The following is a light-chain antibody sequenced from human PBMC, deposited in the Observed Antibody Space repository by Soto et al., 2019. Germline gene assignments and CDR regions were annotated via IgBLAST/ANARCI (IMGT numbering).Light chain of an antibody. CDR3: TAWDDSLNGPR. V-gene: IGLV1-44*01. CDR1: NSNIGSNT. CDR2: SNN. Sequence: QSVLTHPPSASGTPGQRVSISCSGSNSNIGSNTVNWYQQLPGTAPKLLIYSNNQRPSGVPDRFSGSKSGTSASLAISGLQSEDEADYYCTAWDDSLNGPRFGGGTKLTVL. J-gene: IGLJ3*02.